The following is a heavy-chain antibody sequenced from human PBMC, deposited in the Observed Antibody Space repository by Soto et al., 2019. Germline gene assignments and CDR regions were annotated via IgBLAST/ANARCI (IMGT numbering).Heavy chain of an antibody. D-gene: IGHD2-8*02. V-gene: IGHV3-33*01. J-gene: IGHJ6*02. CDR1: GFTFSTYG. CDR2: IWYDGSIK. Sequence: GGSLRLSCAASGFTFSTYGMHWVRQIPGKGLQWVAIIWYDGSIKYYADSVKGRFTISRDNSKNTLYLQMNSLRDEDTAVYYCARIDCTGDNCNPYYHYGMDVWGQGTTVTVSS. CDR3: ARIDCTGDNCNPYYHYGMDV.